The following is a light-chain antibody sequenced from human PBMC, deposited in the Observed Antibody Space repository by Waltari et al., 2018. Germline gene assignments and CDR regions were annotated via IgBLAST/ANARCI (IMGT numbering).Light chain of an antibody. J-gene: IGLJ3*02. CDR3: QSFDIRLSGGVV. Sequence: QSVLTQPPSMSGAPGQRVTISCTGSSSHIGAGHDVHWYQVFPGTAPKLLTYGNNNRPSGDPDRCSGSKSDTSASLAIGGLQAEDEADYYCQSFDIRLSGGVVFGGGTKVTVL. CDR1: SSHIGAGHD. V-gene: IGLV1-40*01. CDR2: GNN.